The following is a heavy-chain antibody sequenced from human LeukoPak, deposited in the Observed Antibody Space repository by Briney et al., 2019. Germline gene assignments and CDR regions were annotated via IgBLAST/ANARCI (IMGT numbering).Heavy chain of an antibody. D-gene: IGHD3-10*01. CDR2: INHSGST. CDR3: AGARLVLWFGERPGAFDI. V-gene: IGHV4-34*01. J-gene: IGHJ3*02. CDR1: GGSFSGYY. Sequence: PSDTLSLTCAVYGGSFSGYYWSWTRQPPGKGLEWIGEINHSGSTNYNPSLMSRVTISVDTSKNQFPLKLSSVTAADTAVYYCAGARLVLWFGERPGAFDIWGQGTMVTVSS.